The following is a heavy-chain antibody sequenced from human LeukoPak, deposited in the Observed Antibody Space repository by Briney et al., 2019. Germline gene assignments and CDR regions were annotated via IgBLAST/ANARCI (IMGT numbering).Heavy chain of an antibody. V-gene: IGHV4-34*01. Sequence: KPSETLSLTCAVYGGSFSGYYWSWIRQPPGKGLEWIGEINHSGSTNYNPSLKSRVTISVDTSKNQFSLKLSSVTAADTAVYYCARDPGGLGELSFDYWGQGTLVTVSS. CDR2: INHSGST. D-gene: IGHD3-16*02. J-gene: IGHJ4*02. CDR1: GGSFSGYY. CDR3: ARDPGGLGELSFDY.